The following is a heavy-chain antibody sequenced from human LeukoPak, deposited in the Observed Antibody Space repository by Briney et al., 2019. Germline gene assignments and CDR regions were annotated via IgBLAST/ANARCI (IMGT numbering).Heavy chain of an antibody. CDR2: ISYDGSNK. Sequence: PGRSLRLSCASSGFTFSSYAMHWVRQAPGKGLEWGAVISYDGSNKYYADSVKGRFTISSDNSKNTLYLQMNSLRAEDTAVYYCASDGLRSSGDYWGQGTLVTVSS. V-gene: IGHV3-30*01. J-gene: IGHJ4*02. CDR3: ASDGLRSSGDY. CDR1: GFTFSSYA. D-gene: IGHD6-6*01.